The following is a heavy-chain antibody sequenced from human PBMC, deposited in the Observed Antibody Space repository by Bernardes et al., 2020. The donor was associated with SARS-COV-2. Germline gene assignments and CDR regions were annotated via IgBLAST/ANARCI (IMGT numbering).Heavy chain of an antibody. V-gene: IGHV3-23*01. Sequence: GSLRLSCAASGFTFSSYAMSWVRQAPGKGLEWVSAISGSGGSTYYADSVKGRFTISRDNSKNTLYLQMNSLRAEDTAVYYCAKDRYYDSSGYYQSDAFDIWGQGTMVTVSS. CDR1: GFTFSSYA. CDR3: AKDRYYDSSGYYQSDAFDI. CDR2: ISGSGGST. J-gene: IGHJ3*02. D-gene: IGHD3-22*01.